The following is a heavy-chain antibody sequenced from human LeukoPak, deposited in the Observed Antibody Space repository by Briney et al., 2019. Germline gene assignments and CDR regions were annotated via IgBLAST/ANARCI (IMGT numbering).Heavy chain of an antibody. J-gene: IGHJ4*02. V-gene: IGHV1-46*01. Sequence: ASVKVSCKASGYTFTSYYMHWVRQAPGQGLEWMGIINPSGGSTSYAQKFQGRVTMTRDTSTSTVYMELSSLRSEDTAVYHCARDLGDSSGYYTFGYWGQGTLVTVSS. CDR2: INPSGGST. CDR1: GYTFTSYY. CDR3: ARDLGDSSGYYTFGY. D-gene: IGHD3-22*01.